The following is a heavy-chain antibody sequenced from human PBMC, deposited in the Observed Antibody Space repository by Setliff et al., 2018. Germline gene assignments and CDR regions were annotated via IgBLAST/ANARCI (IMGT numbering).Heavy chain of an antibody. V-gene: IGHV3-7*01. Sequence: GGSLRLSCAASGFTFNTFWMTWVRQAPGKGLEWVANINPGGSEEYYLDSVKGRFTISRDNAKTSLYLLMNSLRADDTAVYFCASATGYWGQGILVTVSS. CDR1: GFTFNTFW. CDR2: INPGGSEE. J-gene: IGHJ4*02. CDR3: ASATGY.